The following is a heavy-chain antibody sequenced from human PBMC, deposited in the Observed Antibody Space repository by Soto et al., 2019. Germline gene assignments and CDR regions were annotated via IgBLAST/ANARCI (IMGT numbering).Heavy chain of an antibody. CDR3: VRDSGGISDFWSGYYYYGMDV. V-gene: IGHV6-1*01. CDR2: TYYRSKWYN. Sequence: SQTLSLTCAISGDSVSSNSAAWNWIRQSPSRGLEWLGRTYYRSKWYNDYAVSVKSRITINPGTSKNQFCVQLRSESPEETDLYYCVRDSGGISDFWSGYYYYGMDVWGQGTTVTVSS. CDR1: GDSVSSNSAA. J-gene: IGHJ6*02. D-gene: IGHD3-3*01.